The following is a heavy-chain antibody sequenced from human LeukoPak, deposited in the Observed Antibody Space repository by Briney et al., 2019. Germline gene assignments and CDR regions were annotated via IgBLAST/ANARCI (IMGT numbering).Heavy chain of an antibody. CDR3: ARELWFGELSAFDI. D-gene: IGHD3-10*01. CDR1: GGSISSYY. J-gene: IGHJ3*02. V-gene: IGHV4-4*07. Sequence: SETLSLTCTVSGGSISSYYWSWTRQPAGKGLEWIGRIYTSGSTNYNPSLKSRVTMSVDTSKNQFSLKLSSVTAADTAVYYCARELWFGELSAFDIWGQGTMVTVSS. CDR2: IYTSGST.